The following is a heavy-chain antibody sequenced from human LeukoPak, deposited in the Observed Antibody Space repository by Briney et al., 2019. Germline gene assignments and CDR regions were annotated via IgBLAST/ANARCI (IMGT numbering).Heavy chain of an antibody. CDR3: ARRDGYNDY. CDR1: GGSFSGYY. CDR2: IDHSGST. V-gene: IGHV4-34*01. J-gene: IGHJ4*02. D-gene: IGHD5-24*01. Sequence: SETLSLTCAVYGGSFSGYYWSWIRQPPGKGLEWIGEIDHSGSTNYNPSLKSRVTIPVDTSKNQFSLKLSSVTATDTAVYYCARRDGYNDYWGQGTLVTVSS.